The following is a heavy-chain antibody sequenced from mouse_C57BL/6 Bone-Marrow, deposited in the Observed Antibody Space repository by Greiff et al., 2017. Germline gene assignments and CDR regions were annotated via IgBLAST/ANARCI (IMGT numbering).Heavy chain of an antibody. CDR1: GFNIKDDY. J-gene: IGHJ2*01. CDR2: IDPEIGDT. V-gene: IGHV14-4*01. CDR3: SSFDGNYFDV. Sequence: EVQLQQSGAELVRPGASVKLSCTASGFNIKDDYIHWVKQRPEQGLEWIGWIDPEIGDTEYASKFQGKATITSDTTSNTAYLQLSSLTSEYTAVYYCSSFDGNYFDVWGQGTPLTVAS. D-gene: IGHD2-3*01.